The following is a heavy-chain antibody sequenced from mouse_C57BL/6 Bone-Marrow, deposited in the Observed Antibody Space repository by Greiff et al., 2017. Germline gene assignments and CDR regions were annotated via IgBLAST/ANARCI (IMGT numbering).Heavy chain of an antibody. J-gene: IGHJ3*01. Sequence: EVKVVESGPELVKPGASVKISCKASGYSFTDYNMNWVKQSNGKSLEWIGVINPNYGTTSYNQKFKGKATLTVDQSSSTAYMQLNSLTSEDSAVYYCARSEIYYDYEGFAYWGQGTLVTVSA. CDR3: ARSEIYYDYEGFAY. D-gene: IGHD2-4*01. V-gene: IGHV1-39*01. CDR1: GYSFTDYN. CDR2: INPNYGTT.